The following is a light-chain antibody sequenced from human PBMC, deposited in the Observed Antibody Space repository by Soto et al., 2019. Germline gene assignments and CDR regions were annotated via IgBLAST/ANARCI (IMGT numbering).Light chain of an antibody. CDR3: QQYNSYSLLT. CDR1: QSISSW. J-gene: IGKJ4*01. CDR2: DAS. V-gene: IGKV1-5*01. Sequence: DIQMTQSPSTLSASVGDRVTITCRASQSISSWLAWYQQKPGKAPKLLIYDASSLERGVPSRFSGSGSGTEFSLTISSLQPDDFATYYCQQYNSYSLLTFGGGTKV.